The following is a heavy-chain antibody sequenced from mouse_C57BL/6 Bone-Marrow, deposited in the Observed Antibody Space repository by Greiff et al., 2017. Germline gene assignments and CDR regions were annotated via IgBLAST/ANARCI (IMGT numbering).Heavy chain of an antibody. CDR2: IWWDVDK. V-gene: IGHV8-8*01. Sequence: QVTLKESGPGILQPSQTLSLTCSFSGFSLSTFGMGVGWICQPSGMGLEWLAHIWWDVDKYDNPAMKSRLIISKDTSKNQLFLKISNVYTADTATYYCATYDYGAWFAYWGQGTLVTVSA. D-gene: IGHD2-4*01. CDR1: GFSLSTFGMG. J-gene: IGHJ3*01. CDR3: ATYDYGAWFAY.